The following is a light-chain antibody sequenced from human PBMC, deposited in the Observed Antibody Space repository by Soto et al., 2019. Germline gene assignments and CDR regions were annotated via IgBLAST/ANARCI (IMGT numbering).Light chain of an antibody. Sequence: IVLTQSPATLSLSPGERATLSCRASQSISRYLAWYQQKPGQAPRLLIFDASNRATGIPARFSGSGSGTDFTITIRSLESVDFAVYYCQNRTTSLTFGQGTRLEMK. J-gene: IGKJ5*01. CDR1: QSISRY. CDR3: QNRTTSLT. CDR2: DAS. V-gene: IGKV3-11*01.